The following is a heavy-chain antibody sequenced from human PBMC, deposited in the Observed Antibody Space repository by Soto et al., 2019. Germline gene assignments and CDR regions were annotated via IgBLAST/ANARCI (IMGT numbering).Heavy chain of an antibody. CDR2: IVVGSGNT. CDR3: AAMYYYDSSGYYYFDY. J-gene: IGHJ4*02. Sequence: SVKVSCKASGFTFTGSAVEWVRQARGQRLEWIGWIVVGSGNTNYAQKFQERVTITRDMSTSTAYMELSSLRSEDTAVYYCAAMYYYDSSGYYYFDYWGQGTLVTVSS. D-gene: IGHD3-22*01. CDR1: GFTFTGSA. V-gene: IGHV1-58*01.